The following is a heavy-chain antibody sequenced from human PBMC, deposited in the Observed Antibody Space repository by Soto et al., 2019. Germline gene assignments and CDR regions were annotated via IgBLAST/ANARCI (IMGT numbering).Heavy chain of an antibody. J-gene: IGHJ4*02. V-gene: IGHV3-30-3*01. Sequence: QEQLVESGGGVVQPGRSLRLSCSVSGFNFRNYPMHWVRQAPGKGLGWVAAISFDGSNKFYGDSVKGRFSISRDDSKNTLSLQMNGLRTEDSATYYCAREIAAGKDFWGQGTLVIVSS. D-gene: IGHD6-13*01. CDR3: AREIAAGKDF. CDR2: ISFDGSNK. CDR1: GFNFRNYP.